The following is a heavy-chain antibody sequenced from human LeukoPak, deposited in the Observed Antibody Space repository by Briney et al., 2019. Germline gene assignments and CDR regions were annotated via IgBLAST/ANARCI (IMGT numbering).Heavy chain of an antibody. Sequence: GGSLRLSCAASGFTFSSYSMNWVRQAPGKGLEWVSSISSSSSYIYYADSVKGRFTISRDNAKNSLYLQMNSLRAEDTAVYYCAGERAGYSSGWYGDWGQGTLVTVSS. CDR2: ISSSSSYI. D-gene: IGHD6-19*01. V-gene: IGHV3-21*01. J-gene: IGHJ4*02. CDR3: AGERAGYSSGWYGD. CDR1: GFTFSSYS.